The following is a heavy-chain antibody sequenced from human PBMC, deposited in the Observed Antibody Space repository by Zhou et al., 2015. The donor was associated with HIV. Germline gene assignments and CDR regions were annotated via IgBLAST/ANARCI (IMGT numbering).Heavy chain of an antibody. V-gene: IGHV1-69*01. CDR2: IIPIFGTA. D-gene: IGHD6-19*01. J-gene: IGHJ4*02. CDR3: AISIAVAGNTYFDY. CDR1: GYTFTSYY. Sequence: QVQLVQSGAEVKKPGASVKVSCKASGYTFTSYYMHWVRQAPGQGLEWMGGIIPIFGTANYAQKFQGRVTITADESTSTAYMELSSLRSEDTAVYYCAISIAVAGNTYFDYWGQGTLVTVSS.